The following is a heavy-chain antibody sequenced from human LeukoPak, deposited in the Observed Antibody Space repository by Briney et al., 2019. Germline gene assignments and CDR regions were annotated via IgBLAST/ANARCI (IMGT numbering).Heavy chain of an antibody. D-gene: IGHD3-10*01. CDR1: GFTLSNAW. J-gene: IGHJ6*03. CDR2: ISSSSSYI. V-gene: IGHV3-21*04. CDR3: AKGDFYGSGRDYYYYMDV. Sequence: GGSLRLSCAASGFTLSNAWMNWVRQAPGKGLEWVSSISSSSSYIYYADSVKGRFTISRDNAKNSLYLQMNSLRAEDTAVYTCAKGDFYGSGRDYYYYMDVWGKGTTVTISS.